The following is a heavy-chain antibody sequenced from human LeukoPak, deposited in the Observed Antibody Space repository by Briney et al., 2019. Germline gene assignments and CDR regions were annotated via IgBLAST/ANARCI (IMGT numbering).Heavy chain of an antibody. CDR3: ARGYPRYCSSTSCYILDLHSSPLDY. J-gene: IGHJ4*02. D-gene: IGHD2-2*02. CDR1: GFTFSSYS. CDR2: ISSSSSYI. Sequence: GGSLRLSCAASGFTFSSYSMNWVRQAPGKGLEWVSSISSSSSYIYYADSVKGRFTISRDNAKNSLYLQMNSLRAEDTAVYYCARGYPRYCSSTSCYILDLHSSPLDYWGQGTLVTVSS. V-gene: IGHV3-21*01.